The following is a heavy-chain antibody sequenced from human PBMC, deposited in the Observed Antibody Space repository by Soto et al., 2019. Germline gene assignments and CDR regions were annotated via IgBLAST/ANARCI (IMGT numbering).Heavy chain of an antibody. CDR3: ARVPGRYCSSTSCPGS. Sequence: SETLSLTCAVYGGSFSGYYWSWIRQPPGKGLEWIGEINHSGSTNYNPSLKSRVTISVDTSKNQFSLKLSSVTAADTAVYYCARVPGRYCSSTSCPGSWGQGTLVTVSS. CDR1: GGSFSGYY. CDR2: INHSGST. J-gene: IGHJ4*02. V-gene: IGHV4-34*01. D-gene: IGHD2-2*01.